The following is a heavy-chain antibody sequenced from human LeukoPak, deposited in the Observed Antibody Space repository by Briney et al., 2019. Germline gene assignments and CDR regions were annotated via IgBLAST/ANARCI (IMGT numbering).Heavy chain of an antibody. CDR3: ARESTAFDY. Sequence: GASVKVSCKASGYTCTSYYMHWVRQAPGQGLEWMGLINPTGGSTSYAQQFQGRISMSRDTSTSTVYMEMSSLTSEDTALYYCARESTAFDYWGQGTLVTVSS. J-gene: IGHJ4*02. V-gene: IGHV1-46*01. CDR1: GYTCTSYY. CDR2: INPTGGST.